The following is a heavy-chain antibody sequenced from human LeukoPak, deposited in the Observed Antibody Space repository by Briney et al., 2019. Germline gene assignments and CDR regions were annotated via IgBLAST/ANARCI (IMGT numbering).Heavy chain of an antibody. CDR3: ARDLSPHPPPDYSANWFDP. Sequence: GASVKVSCKASGYIFTSYATHWVRQAPGQRLEWMGWINAGNGNTKYSQKFQGRVTITRDTSASTAYMELSSLRSEDTAVYYCARDLSPHPPPDYSANWFDPWGQGTLVTVSS. CDR2: INAGNGNT. D-gene: IGHD4-11*01. CDR1: GYIFTSYA. V-gene: IGHV1-3*01. J-gene: IGHJ5*02.